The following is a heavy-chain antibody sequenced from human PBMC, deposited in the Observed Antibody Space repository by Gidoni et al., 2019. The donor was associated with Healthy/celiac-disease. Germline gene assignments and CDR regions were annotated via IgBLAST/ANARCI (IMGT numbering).Heavy chain of an antibody. CDR2: IKQDGSEK. CDR3: ARVLPDFWSGYYYFDY. J-gene: IGHJ4*02. V-gene: IGHV3-7*01. CDR1: GCTFSSSW. D-gene: IGHD3-3*01. Sequence: EVQLVESGGGLVQPGGSLRLSCAASGCTFSSSWMSWVRQAPGKGLEWVANIKQDGSEKYYVDSVKGRFTISRDNAKNSLYLQMNSLRAEDTAVYYCARVLPDFWSGYYYFDYWGQGTLVTVSS.